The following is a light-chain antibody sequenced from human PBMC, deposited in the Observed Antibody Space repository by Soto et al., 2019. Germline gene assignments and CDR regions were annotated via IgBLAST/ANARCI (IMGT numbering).Light chain of an antibody. CDR3: QQRISWPLT. J-gene: IGKJ4*01. Sequence: EIVLTQSPATLSLSPGERVTLSCRASQSVSNSLAWYQQRPGQAPRLLIYDASNRTTGIPARFSGSGSGTDFTLTISSLEPEDSALYYCQQRISWPLTFGGGTKVEVQ. CDR2: DAS. V-gene: IGKV3-11*01. CDR1: QSVSNS.